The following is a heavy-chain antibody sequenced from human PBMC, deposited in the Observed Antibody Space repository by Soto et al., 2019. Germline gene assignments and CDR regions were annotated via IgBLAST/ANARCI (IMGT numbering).Heavy chain of an antibody. CDR1: GFTFSSYS. CDR2: ISSSSSTI. Sequence: EVQLVESGGGLVQPGGSLRLSCAASGFTFSSYSMNWVRQAPGKGLEWVSYISSSSSTIYYADSVKGRFTISRDNAKNSLYLQMNSLRDEDTDLYYCARDPLVVVAATSWFDPWGQGTLVTVSS. CDR3: ARDPLVVVAATSWFDP. V-gene: IGHV3-48*02. D-gene: IGHD2-15*01. J-gene: IGHJ5*02.